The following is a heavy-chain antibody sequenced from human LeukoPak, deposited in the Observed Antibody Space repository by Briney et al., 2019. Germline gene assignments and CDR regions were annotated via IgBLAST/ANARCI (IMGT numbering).Heavy chain of an antibody. V-gene: IGHV3-30*02. Sequence: GGSLRLSCAASGFTFSSYGMSWVRQAPGKGLEWVAFIRYDGSNKYYADSVKGRFTISRDNSKNTLYLQMNSLRAEDTAVYYCAKDLYSSGWPNWFDPWGQGTLVTVSS. CDR2: IRYDGSNK. J-gene: IGHJ5*02. CDR3: AKDLYSSGWPNWFDP. D-gene: IGHD6-19*01. CDR1: GFTFSSYG.